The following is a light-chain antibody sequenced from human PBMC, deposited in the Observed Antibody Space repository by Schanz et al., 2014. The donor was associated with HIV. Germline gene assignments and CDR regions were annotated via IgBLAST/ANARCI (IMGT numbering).Light chain of an antibody. CDR1: QSVTSN. CDR2: GAS. CDR3: KQYGSSPFT. V-gene: IGKV3-20*01. J-gene: IGKJ1*01. Sequence: EIVMTQSPASLSVSLGEGATLSCRASQSVTSNLAWYQQRPGQAPRLLIYGASSRATGIPDRFSGSGSGTDFTLTISRVEPEDYAVYYCKQYGSSPFTFGQGTRVDVK.